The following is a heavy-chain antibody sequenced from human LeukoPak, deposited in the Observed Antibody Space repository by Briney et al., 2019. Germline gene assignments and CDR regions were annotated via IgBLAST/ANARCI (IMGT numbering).Heavy chain of an antibody. CDR2: ISSSGSTI. CDR1: GFTLSDYY. J-gene: IGHJ4*02. V-gene: IGHV3-11*04. Sequence: PGGSLRLSCAASGFTLSDYYMSWIRQAPGKGLEWVSYISSSGSTIYYADSVKGRFTISRDNAENSLYLQMNSLRAEEPAVYYCARGFLTGYYYFDYWGQGTLVTVSS. D-gene: IGHD3-9*01. CDR3: ARGFLTGYYYFDY.